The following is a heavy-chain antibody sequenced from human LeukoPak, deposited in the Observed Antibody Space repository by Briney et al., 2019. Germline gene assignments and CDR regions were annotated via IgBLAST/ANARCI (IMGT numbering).Heavy chain of an antibody. J-gene: IGHJ4*02. D-gene: IGHD1-20*01. CDR1: GFTFSSYW. V-gene: IGHV3-7*01. Sequence: GGSLRLSCAASGFTFSSYWMNWARQAPGKGLEWVASINHNGNVNYYVDSVKGRFTISRDNAKNSLYLQMNSLRAEDTAVYYCARDRVNWNDGVDYWGQGTLVTVSS. CDR2: INHNGNVN. CDR3: ARDRVNWNDGVDY.